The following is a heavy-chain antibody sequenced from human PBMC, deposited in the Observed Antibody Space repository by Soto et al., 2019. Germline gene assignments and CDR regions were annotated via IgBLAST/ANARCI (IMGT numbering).Heavy chain of an antibody. V-gene: IGHV4-59*01. Sequence: PSETLSLTCTGSDGSISSYYWSWIRQPPGKGLEWIGYIYYSGSTNYNPALKSRVTISVDTSKNQFSLKLSSVTAADTAVYYCARGFTIFGVVIPGFDPWGQGTLVPVSS. CDR1: DGSISSYY. D-gene: IGHD3-3*01. CDR2: IYYSGST. CDR3: ARGFTIFGVVIPGFDP. J-gene: IGHJ5*02.